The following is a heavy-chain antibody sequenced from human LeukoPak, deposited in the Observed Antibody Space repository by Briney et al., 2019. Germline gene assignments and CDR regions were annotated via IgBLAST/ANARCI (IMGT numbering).Heavy chain of an antibody. Sequence: PGGSLRLSCAASGFTFSSYAISWVRQAPGKGLEWVSAISGSGGGTYYADSMKGRFTISRDNSKNTLYLQMNSLRAEDTAVYYCAKNLRYCSGGSCYSEYFDNWGQGTLVTVSS. CDR3: AKNLRYCSGGSCYSEYFDN. J-gene: IGHJ4*02. V-gene: IGHV3-23*01. D-gene: IGHD2-15*01. CDR1: GFTFSSYA. CDR2: ISGSGGGT.